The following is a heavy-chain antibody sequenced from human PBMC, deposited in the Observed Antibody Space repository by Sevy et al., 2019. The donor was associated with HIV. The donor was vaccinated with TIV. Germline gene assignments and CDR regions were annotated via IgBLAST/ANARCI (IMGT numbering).Heavy chain of an antibody. J-gene: IGHJ4*02. Sequence: SETLSLTCTVSGGSITSLYWNWIRQPPGKGREWIANIYYNGHINYNPSLKSWVTLSLDTSKNQFSLRLSSLTAADTAMYYCAGENAWGRGYSWGQGTLVTVSS. CDR2: IYYNGHI. CDR1: GGSITSLY. V-gene: IGHV4-59*08. CDR3: AGENAWGRGYS. D-gene: IGHD1-26*01.